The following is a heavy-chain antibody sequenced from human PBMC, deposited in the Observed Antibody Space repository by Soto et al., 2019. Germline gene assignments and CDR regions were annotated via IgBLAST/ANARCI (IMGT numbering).Heavy chain of an antibody. CDR2: INSDGSST. CDR1: GFTFTNHW. D-gene: IGHD6-19*01. Sequence: EVQLVESGGGLVQPGGSLRLSCAASGFTFTNHWIHWVRQAPGKGLVWVSRINSDGSSTNFAGSVKGRFTISRDNAKNTVYLQMNSLRVEDPDVYYCARGLQSRYGMDVWGQGTTVTVSS. V-gene: IGHV3-74*01. CDR3: ARGLQSRYGMDV. J-gene: IGHJ6*02.